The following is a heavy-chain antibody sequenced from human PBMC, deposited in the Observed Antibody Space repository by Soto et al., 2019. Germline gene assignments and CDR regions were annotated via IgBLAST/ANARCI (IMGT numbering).Heavy chain of an antibody. CDR2: IYHIGST. CDR1: GGSISSGGYS. V-gene: IGHV4-30-2*01. CDR3: AGAGYYYDSSGYYMDAFDI. J-gene: IGHJ3*02. Sequence: QLQLQESGSGLVKPSQTLSLTCAVSGGSISSGGYSWSWIRQPPGKGLEWIGYIYHIGSTYYNPSLTSRVTISLDRSKNQFSLKLSSVTAADTAVYYCAGAGYYYDSSGYYMDAFDIWGQGTMVTVSS. D-gene: IGHD3-22*01.